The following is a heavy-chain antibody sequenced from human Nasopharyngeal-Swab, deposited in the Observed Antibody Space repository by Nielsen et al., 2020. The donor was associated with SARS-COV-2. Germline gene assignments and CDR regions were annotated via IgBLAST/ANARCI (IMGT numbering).Heavy chain of an antibody. Sequence: SETLSLTCTVSGGSISSYYWSWIRHPPAKGLEWIGYIYYSGSTYYNPSLKSRVTISLDTSKNQFSLKLSSVTAADTAVYYCARAGVGIFGVVTAFDYWGQGTLVTVSS. CDR1: GGSISSYY. CDR2: IYYSGST. D-gene: IGHD3-3*01. V-gene: IGHV4-59*01. J-gene: IGHJ4*02. CDR3: ARAGVGIFGVVTAFDY.